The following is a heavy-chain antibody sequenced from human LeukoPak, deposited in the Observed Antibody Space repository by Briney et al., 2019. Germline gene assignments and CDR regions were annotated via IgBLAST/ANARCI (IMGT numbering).Heavy chain of an antibody. CDR2: IYYSGST. D-gene: IGHD6-13*01. V-gene: IGHV4-59*12. CDR3: ARASVPNRRGSSWYGDAFDI. J-gene: IGHJ3*02. CDR1: GGSISSYY. Sequence: SETLSLTCTVSGGSISSYYWSWIRQPPGKGLEWIGYIYYSGSTNYNPSLKSRVTMSVDTSKNQFSLKLSSVTAADTAVYYCARASVPNRRGSSWYGDAFDIWGQGTMVTVSS.